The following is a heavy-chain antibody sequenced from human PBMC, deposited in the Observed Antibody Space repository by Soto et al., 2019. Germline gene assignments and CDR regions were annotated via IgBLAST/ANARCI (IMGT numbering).Heavy chain of an antibody. V-gene: IGHV4-39*01. D-gene: IGHD3-22*01. J-gene: IGHJ3*02. CDR2: IYYSGST. CDR1: GGSISSSSYY. Sequence: KTSETLSLTCTVSGGSISSSSYYWGWIRQPPGKGLEWIGSIYYSGSTYYNPSLKSRVTISVDTSKNQFSLKLSSVTAADTAVYYCASQRYDSSGYYYYAFDIWGQGTMVPVSS. CDR3: ASQRYDSSGYYYYAFDI.